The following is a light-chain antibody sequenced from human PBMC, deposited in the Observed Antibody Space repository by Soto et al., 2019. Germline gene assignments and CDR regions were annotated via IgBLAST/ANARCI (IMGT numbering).Light chain of an antibody. V-gene: IGKV2-28*01. Sequence: DIVMTQSPLYLPVTPGEPASISCRSSQSLLHSNGYNYVDWYVQKPGQSPQLLIYSVSSRASGVPDRFSGSGSGTEYTLKISRVEAEDVGVYFCMQGLQTVFTFGPGTKVDIK. CDR3: MQGLQTVFT. CDR1: QSLLHSNGYNY. J-gene: IGKJ3*01. CDR2: SVS.